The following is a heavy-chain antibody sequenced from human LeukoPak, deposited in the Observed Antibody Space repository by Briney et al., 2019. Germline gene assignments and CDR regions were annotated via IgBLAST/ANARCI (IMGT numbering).Heavy chain of an antibody. J-gene: IGHJ6*02. CDR3: ARDQGYSYGYDYYYYGMDV. CDR2: IIPIFGTA. D-gene: IGHD5-18*01. CDR1: GGTFSSYA. V-gene: IGHV1-69*13. Sequence: GASVKVSCKASGGTFSSYAISWVRQAPGQGLEWMGGIIPIFGTANYAQKFQGRVTITADESTSTAYMELSSLRSEDTAVYYCARDQGYSYGYDYYYYGMDVWGQGTTVTVSS.